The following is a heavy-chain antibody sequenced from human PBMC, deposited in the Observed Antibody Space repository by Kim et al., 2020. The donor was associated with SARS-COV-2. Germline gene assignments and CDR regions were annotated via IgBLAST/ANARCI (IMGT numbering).Heavy chain of an antibody. CDR3: ARDIHLTTVTNWFDP. CDR1: GGSIRSGGYY. CDR2: IYYTGCT. V-gene: IGHV4-31*03. J-gene: IGHJ5*02. D-gene: IGHD4-17*01. Sequence: SETLSLTCTVSGGSIRSGGYYWSWIRQHPGKGLEWIGYIYYTGCTYYNPSLKSRVTISIDTSKNQFSLKLSSVTAADTAVYYCARDIHLTTVTNWFDPWG.